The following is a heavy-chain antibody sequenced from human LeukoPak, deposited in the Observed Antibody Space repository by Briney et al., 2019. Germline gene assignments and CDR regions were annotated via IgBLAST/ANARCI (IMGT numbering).Heavy chain of an antibody. CDR1: GFTFSSYS. D-gene: IGHD5-18*01. CDR2: ISSSSSYI. Sequence: PGGSLRLSCAASGFTFSSYSMNWVRQAPGKGLEWVSSISSSSSYIYYADSVKGRFTISRDNAKNSLYLQMNSLRAEDTAGYYCARESSRLIHTALDYWGQGTLVTVSS. V-gene: IGHV3-21*01. CDR3: ARESSRLIHTALDY. J-gene: IGHJ4*02.